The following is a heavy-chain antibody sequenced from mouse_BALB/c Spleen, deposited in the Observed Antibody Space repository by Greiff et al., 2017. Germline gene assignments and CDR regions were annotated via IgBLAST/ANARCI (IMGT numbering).Heavy chain of an antibody. J-gene: IGHJ2*01. V-gene: IGHV1S137*01. CDR3: ARIGDSYYFDY. CDR2: ISTYYGDA. CDR1: GYTFTDYA. Sequence: VQLQESGAELVRPGVSVKISCKGSGYTFTDYAMHWVKQSHAKSLEWIGVISTYYGDASYNQKFKGKATMTVDKSSSTAYMELARLTSEDSAIYYCARIGDSYYFDYWGQGTTLTVSS.